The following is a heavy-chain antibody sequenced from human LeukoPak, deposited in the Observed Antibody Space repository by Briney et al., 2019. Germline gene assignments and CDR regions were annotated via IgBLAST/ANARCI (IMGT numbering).Heavy chain of an antibody. V-gene: IGHV4-34*01. Sequence: PSETLSPTCAVYGGSFSGYYWSWIRQPPGKGLEWIGEINHSGSTNYNPSLKSRVTISVDTSKNQFSLKLSSVTAADTAVYYCARGLLWFGEFPNWFDPWGQGTLVTVSS. D-gene: IGHD3-10*01. CDR2: INHSGST. CDR1: GGSFSGYY. J-gene: IGHJ5*02. CDR3: ARGLLWFGEFPNWFDP.